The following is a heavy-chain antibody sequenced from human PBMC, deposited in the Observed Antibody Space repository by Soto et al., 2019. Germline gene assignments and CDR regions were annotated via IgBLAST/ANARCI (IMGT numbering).Heavy chain of an antibody. CDR2: VGFAGDT. J-gene: IGHJ5*02. D-gene: IGHD3-10*01. CDR1: GFIFSNFD. Sequence: GGSMRLSCGASGFIFSNFDMHWVRQTTEKGLEWVSVVGFAGDTNYSGSVKSRFTISRENAKNSLFLQMNSLRVGDTAVYYCVRGLPGGFDPWGQGTLVTVSS. CDR3: VRGLPGGFDP. V-gene: IGHV3-13*01.